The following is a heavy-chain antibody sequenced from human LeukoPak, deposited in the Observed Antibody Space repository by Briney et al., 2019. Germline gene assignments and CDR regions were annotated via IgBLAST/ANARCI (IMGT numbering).Heavy chain of an antibody. D-gene: IGHD6-13*01. Sequence: GGSLRLSCAASGFTFSSYEMNWVRQAPGKGLEWVSAISGSGGSTYYADSVKGRFTISRDNSKNTLYLQMNSLRAEDTAVYYCAKVRSSWYYFDYWGQGTLVTVSS. J-gene: IGHJ4*02. CDR3: AKVRSSWYYFDY. CDR2: ISGSGGST. V-gene: IGHV3-23*01. CDR1: GFTFSSYE.